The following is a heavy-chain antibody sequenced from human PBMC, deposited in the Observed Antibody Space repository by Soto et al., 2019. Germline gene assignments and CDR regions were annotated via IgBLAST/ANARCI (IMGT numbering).Heavy chain of an antibody. V-gene: IGHV1-46*01. CDR3: ARSLLQGDF. Sequence: QVQLVQSGAEVKKPGASVKVSCKASGYTFIHYYIHWVRQAPGQGLEWMAIINPNGGSTNYAQMYRGRVTVTSATSTTTVSMELNSLGSDDTAVYFCARSLLQGDFWGQGALVTVSS. CDR1: GYTFIHYY. J-gene: IGHJ4*02. D-gene: IGHD2-21*01. CDR2: INPNGGST.